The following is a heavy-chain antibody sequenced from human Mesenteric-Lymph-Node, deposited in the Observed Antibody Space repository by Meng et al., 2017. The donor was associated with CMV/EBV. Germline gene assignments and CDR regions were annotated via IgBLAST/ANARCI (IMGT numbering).Heavy chain of an antibody. J-gene: IGHJ4*02. D-gene: IGHD3-10*01. CDR1: GYIFNSYD. CDR2: MKPNTGDT. V-gene: IGHV1-8*01. Sequence: KVSCKASGYIFNSYDISWVRQATGQGLEWMGWMKPNTGDTGYAQEFQDRVTMTRDTSINTAYMELSSLRSEDTAVYFCARGNGGSFDYWGQGSLVTVSS. CDR3: ARGNGGSFDY.